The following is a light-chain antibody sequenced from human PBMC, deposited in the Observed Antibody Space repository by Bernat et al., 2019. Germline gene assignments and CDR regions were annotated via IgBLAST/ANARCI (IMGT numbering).Light chain of an antibody. CDR3: CSYAGTYTWV. J-gene: IGLJ3*02. Sequence: QSALTQPRSVSGSPGQSVTISCIETSTDVGAYDYVSWYQHHPGKAPKVIIYDVIKRPSGVPDRFSGSKSGNTASLTISGLQAEDEAEYYCCSYAGTYTWVFGGGTELTVL. V-gene: IGLV2-11*01. CDR2: DVI. CDR1: STDVGAYDY.